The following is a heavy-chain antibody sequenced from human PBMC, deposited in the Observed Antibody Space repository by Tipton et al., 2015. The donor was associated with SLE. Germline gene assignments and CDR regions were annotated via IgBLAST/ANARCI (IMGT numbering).Heavy chain of an antibody. CDR1: GGSISSYY. CDR3: ARGYYYTDV. CDR2: IYYSGST. Sequence: LRLSCTVSGGSISSYYWSWIRQPPGKGLEWIGYIYYSGSTNYNPSLKSRVTISVDTSKNQFSLKLSSVTAADTAVYYCARGYYYTDVWGKGTTVTVSS. J-gene: IGHJ6*03. V-gene: IGHV4-59*01.